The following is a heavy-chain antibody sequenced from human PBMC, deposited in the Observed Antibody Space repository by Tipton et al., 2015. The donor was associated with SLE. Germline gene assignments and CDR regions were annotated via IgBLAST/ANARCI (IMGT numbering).Heavy chain of an antibody. D-gene: IGHD1-26*01. CDR1: GGSISNYY. Sequence: TLSLTCTVSGGSISNYYWNWIRQPAGKGLEWIGRFDTSGTTKFNPSLKSRITMSIDTTKNQFLLKVRSVTAADTAVYYCAGAGRWDGSGMGVWGQGTTVTVSS. CDR2: FDTSGTT. V-gene: IGHV4-4*07. J-gene: IGHJ6*02. CDR3: AGAGRWDGSGMGV.